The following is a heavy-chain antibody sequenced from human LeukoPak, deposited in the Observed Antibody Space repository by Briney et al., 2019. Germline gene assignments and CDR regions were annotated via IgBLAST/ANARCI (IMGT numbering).Heavy chain of an antibody. CDR1: GLTLSSYA. Sequence: GGSLGLSCVASGLTLSSYAMGWVRQAPGKGLEWVSSITGGGGGTYYADSVKGRFTVSRDNSKSTLYLQMDSLRAEDTAVYFCAKGPSASQRYHFGYWGQGTLVTVSS. CDR3: AKGPSASQRYHFGY. J-gene: IGHJ4*02. CDR2: ITGGGGGT. D-gene: IGHD3-9*01. V-gene: IGHV3-23*01.